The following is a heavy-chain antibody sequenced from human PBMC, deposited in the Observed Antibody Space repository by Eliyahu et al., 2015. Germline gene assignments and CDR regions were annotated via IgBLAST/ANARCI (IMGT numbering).Heavy chain of an antibody. J-gene: IGHJ4*02. CDR3: ASGGSSPFDY. CDR2: ISAYNGNT. D-gene: IGHD1-26*01. CDR1: GYTFTXYG. V-gene: IGHV1-18*01. Sequence: QVQLVQSGAEVKKPGAXVKXXCKAXGYTFTXYGISWVRXAPGQGLEWMGWISAYNGNTNYAXKLQGRVTMTTDTSTSTAYMELRSLRSDDTAVYYCASGGSSPFDYWGQGTLVTVSS.